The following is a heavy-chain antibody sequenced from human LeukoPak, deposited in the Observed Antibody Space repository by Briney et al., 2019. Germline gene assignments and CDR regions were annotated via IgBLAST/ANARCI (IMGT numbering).Heavy chain of an antibody. Sequence: PSETLSLTCTVSGGSISSGDYYWSWIRQPPGKGLEWIGYIYYSGSTYYNPSLKSRVTISVDTSKNQFSLKLSSVTAADTAVYYCARVHDSVWESYYFDYWGQGTLVTVSS. J-gene: IGHJ4*02. V-gene: IGHV4-30-4*08. CDR2: IYYSGST. D-gene: IGHD1-26*01. CDR1: GGSISSGDYY. CDR3: ARVHDSVWESYYFDY.